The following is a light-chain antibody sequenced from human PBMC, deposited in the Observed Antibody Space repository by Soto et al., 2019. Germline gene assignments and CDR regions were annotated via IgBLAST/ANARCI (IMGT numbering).Light chain of an antibody. CDR1: DSNIGARYH. CDR2: GNS. CDR3: QSYDSNLSGRV. Sequence: QALVTQPPSVSGAPGQRVTISCTGSDSNIGARYHVHWYQQLPGKAPRLIIYGNSNRPSGVPDRFSGSKSGSSASLAISGLQADDEATYYCQSYDSNLSGRVFGEGTKLTVL. V-gene: IGLV1-40*01. J-gene: IGLJ3*02.